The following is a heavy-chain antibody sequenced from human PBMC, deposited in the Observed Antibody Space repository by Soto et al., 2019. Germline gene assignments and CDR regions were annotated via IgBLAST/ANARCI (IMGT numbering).Heavy chain of an antibody. CDR3: AHVDSPPLVSDY. CDR2: IYWNDRE. V-gene: IGHV2-5*01. J-gene: IGHJ4*02. Sequence: QITLKESGPALLKPTQTLTLTCTFSGFSLSTTSVAVGWIRQPPGKALEWLALIYWNDREAYSPSLRSRLSISKDTSKSQVVLTITTVDPVDTATYFCAHVDSPPLVSDYWGPGTRVTVSS. CDR1: GFSLSTTSVA. D-gene: IGHD2-21*01.